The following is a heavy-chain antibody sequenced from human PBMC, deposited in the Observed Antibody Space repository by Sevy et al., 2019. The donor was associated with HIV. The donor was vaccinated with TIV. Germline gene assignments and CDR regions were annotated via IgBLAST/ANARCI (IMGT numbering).Heavy chain of an antibody. CDR1: GFTFTNVW. J-gene: IGHJ1*01. Sequence: GGSLRLSCAASGFTFTNVWMSWVRQAPGKGLEWVAHIESKTDGGTTDYAAPVRGRLTISRDNSKNKLYLQMNSLKTEDTAVYYCTTGGSLFQHWGQGTLVTVSS. V-gene: IGHV3-15*04. CDR2: IESKTDGGTT. CDR3: TTGGSLFQH. D-gene: IGHD3-16*01.